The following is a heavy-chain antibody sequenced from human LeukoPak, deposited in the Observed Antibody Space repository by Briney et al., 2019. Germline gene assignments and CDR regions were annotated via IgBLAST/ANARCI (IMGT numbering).Heavy chain of an antibody. CDR2: INYSGTT. J-gene: IGHJ6*02. V-gene: IGHV4-39*07. Sequence: KPSGTLSLTCTVSGGSINSPSYYWAWVRQPPGKGLEWIASINYSGTTYYNPSLRSRVTISRDTSRNLFSLRLTSVTAADTAVYFCAREFPLGMDVWGQGTTVTVSS. CDR1: GGSINSPSYY. CDR3: AREFPLGMDV.